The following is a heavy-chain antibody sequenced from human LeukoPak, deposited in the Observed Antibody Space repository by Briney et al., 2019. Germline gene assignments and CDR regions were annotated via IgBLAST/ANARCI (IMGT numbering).Heavy chain of an antibody. D-gene: IGHD1-26*01. V-gene: IGHV3-15*01. J-gene: IGHJ4*02. CDR3: TTDTYSGSSHGGY. Sequence: PGGSLRLSCAASGFTFSSYATSWVRQAPGKGLEWVGRIKSKTDGGTTDYAAPVKGRFTISRDDSKNTLYLQMNSLKTEDTAVYYCTTDTYSGSSHGGYWGQGTLVTVSS. CDR1: GFTFSSYA. CDR2: IKSKTDGGTT.